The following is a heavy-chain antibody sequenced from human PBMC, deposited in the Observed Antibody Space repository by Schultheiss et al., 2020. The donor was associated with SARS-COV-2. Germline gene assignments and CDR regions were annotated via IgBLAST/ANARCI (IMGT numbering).Heavy chain of an antibody. CDR3: APGKLSAFGYYYYSMDV. D-gene: IGHD3-10*01. Sequence: SVKVSCKASGGTFSSYAISWVRQAPGQGLEWMGGIIPIFGTANYAQKFQGRVTITADKSTSTAYMELSSLRSEDTAVYYCAPGKLSAFGYYYYSMDVWGQGTTVTVSS. J-gene: IGHJ6*02. CDR2: IIPIFGTA. V-gene: IGHV1-69*06. CDR1: GGTFSSYA.